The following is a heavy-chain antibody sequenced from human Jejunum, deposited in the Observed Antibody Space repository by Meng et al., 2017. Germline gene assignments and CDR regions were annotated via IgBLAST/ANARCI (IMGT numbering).Heavy chain of an antibody. V-gene: IGHV1-2*06. D-gene: IGHD5-24*01. Sequence: QVQMEQSGAEVRKPGASVQVSCRASGYTLNGFYMHWVRQAPGQGLEWMGRINTNTGGTNYAQNFKGSITLTRDTSKVYMEVNRLRSDDTAMYYCAGRSYNYDDYFDFWGRGTLVTVSS. CDR1: GYTLNGFY. CDR3: AGRSYNYDDYFDF. J-gene: IGHJ4*02. CDR2: INTNTGGT.